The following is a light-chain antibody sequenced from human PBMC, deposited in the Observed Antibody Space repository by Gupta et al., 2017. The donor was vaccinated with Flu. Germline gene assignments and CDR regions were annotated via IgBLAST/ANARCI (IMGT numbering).Light chain of an antibody. Sequence: SSDLSQPLSVSVALGQTARITCGGNNLGNRNVHWYQQKPGQAPVVVIYRDDNRPSGSPERFSGSNSGNTATLTISSAQAGDEADYYCQVWDNNIWVFGGGTKLTVL. V-gene: IGLV3-9*01. J-gene: IGLJ3*02. CDR2: RDD. CDR1: NLGNRN. CDR3: QVWDNNIWV.